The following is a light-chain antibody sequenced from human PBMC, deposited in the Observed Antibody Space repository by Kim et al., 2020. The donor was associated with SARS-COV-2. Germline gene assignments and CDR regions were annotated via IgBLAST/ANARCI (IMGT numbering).Light chain of an antibody. CDR3: QSRDSGGKVV. CDR2: GRN. CDR1: SLRSYY. J-gene: IGLJ2*01. Sequence: SSELTQDPVVSVALGQTVRITCQGDSLRSYYATWYQQKPRQAPVLVIYGRNTRPSGIPDRFSASASGNTASLTISGTQAGDEADFYCQSRDSGGKVVFGGGTKLTVL. V-gene: IGLV3-19*01.